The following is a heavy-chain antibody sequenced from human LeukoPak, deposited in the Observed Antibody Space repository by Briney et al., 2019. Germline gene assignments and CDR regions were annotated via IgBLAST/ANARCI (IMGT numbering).Heavy chain of an antibody. D-gene: IGHD6-19*01. CDR1: GFTPSSDA. J-gene: IGHJ4*02. CDR2: ICGSGGGT. V-gene: IGHV3-23*01. CDR3: AKVSSGWYFNN. Sequence: GGSPRLSPAAPGFTPSSDATSTGPPAPGKGLEWGSAICGSGGGTYYADTVKGRFTISRDNSKNTLYLEMNSLRAEGTAVYYCAKVSSGWYFNNWGQGTLVTVPS.